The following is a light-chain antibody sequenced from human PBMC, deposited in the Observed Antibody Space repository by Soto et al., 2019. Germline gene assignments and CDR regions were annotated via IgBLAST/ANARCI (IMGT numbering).Light chain of an antibody. CDR3: DSYTSSRAYV. CDR2: EVS. CDR1: SSDVGGYNY. J-gene: IGLJ1*01. Sequence: QSVLTQPASVSGSPGQSITISCTGTSSDVGGYNYVSWYQQQAGKAPKLIIHEVSNRPSGVSNRFSGSKSGNTASLIISGLQAEDEADYYCDSYTSSRAYVFGIGTKLTVL. V-gene: IGLV2-14*01.